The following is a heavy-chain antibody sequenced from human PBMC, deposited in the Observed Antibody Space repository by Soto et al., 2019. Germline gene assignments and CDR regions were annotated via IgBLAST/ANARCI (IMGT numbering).Heavy chain of an antibody. CDR2: ISYDGSNK. CDR1: GFTFSSYA. V-gene: IGHV3-30-3*01. J-gene: IGHJ3*02. CDR3: ARDWTQWLVLGAFDI. Sequence: QVQLVESGGGVVQPGRSLRLSCAASGFTFSSYAMHWVRQAPGKGLEWVAVISYDGSNKYYADSVKGRFTISRDNSKNTRYLQMNSLRAEDTAVYYCARDWTQWLVLGAFDIWGQGTMVTVSS. D-gene: IGHD6-19*01.